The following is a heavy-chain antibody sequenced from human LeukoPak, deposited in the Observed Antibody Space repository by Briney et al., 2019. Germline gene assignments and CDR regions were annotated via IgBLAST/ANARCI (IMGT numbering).Heavy chain of an antibody. Sequence: PGGSLRLSCAASGFTFNDHAMYWVRQAPGKGLEWVSGINWNSDNIGYADSVKGRFTISRDDAKNSLFLQMNSLRTEDTALYYCARASYYYDTTGLGAVDIWGQGTMVTVPS. V-gene: IGHV3-9*01. CDR1: GFTFNDHA. CDR2: INWNSDNI. J-gene: IGHJ3*02. D-gene: IGHD3-22*01. CDR3: ARASYYYDTTGLGAVDI.